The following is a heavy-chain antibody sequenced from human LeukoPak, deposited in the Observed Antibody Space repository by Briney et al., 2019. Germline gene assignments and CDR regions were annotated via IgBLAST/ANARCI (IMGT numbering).Heavy chain of an antibody. CDR2: IKQDGSEK. J-gene: IGHJ4*02. CDR3: ARVAYPSVATLYFDY. Sequence: PGGSLRLSCAASGFTFSSYWMSWVRQAPGKGLEWVANIKQDGSEKYYVDSVKGRFTISRDNAKNSLYLQMNSLRAEDTAVYYCARVAYPSVATLYFDYWGQGTLVTVSS. V-gene: IGHV3-7*01. D-gene: IGHD5-12*01. CDR1: GFTFSSYW.